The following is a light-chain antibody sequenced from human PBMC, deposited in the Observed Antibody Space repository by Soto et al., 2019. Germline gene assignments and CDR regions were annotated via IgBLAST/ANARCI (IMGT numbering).Light chain of an antibody. V-gene: IGLV1-40*01. CDR1: SSNIGAGYD. J-gene: IGLJ1*01. CDR2: GNN. CDR3: QSDDSSLRV. Sequence: QSALTQPPSVSGAPGQRVTISCTGSSSNIGAGYDVHWYQQVPGTAPKLLIYGNNNRPSGVPDRFSGSKSGTSASLAIAGLQAEDDADYYCQSDDSSLRVFGTGTQLTVL.